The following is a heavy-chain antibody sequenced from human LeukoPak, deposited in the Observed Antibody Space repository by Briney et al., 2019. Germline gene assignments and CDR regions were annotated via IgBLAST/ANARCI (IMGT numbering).Heavy chain of an antibody. CDR1: GFTFNTYA. Sequence: GGSLRLSSAASGFTFNTYAMSWVRQAPGKGLEGVSAISDSGGSTSYADSVRGRFTISRDNSRNTLYLQMNSLRADDTAVYYCAKVRGRVVAPDFGYYFDYWGQGTLVTVSS. CDR3: AKVRGRVVAPDFGYYFDY. D-gene: IGHD2-15*01. J-gene: IGHJ4*02. V-gene: IGHV3-23*01. CDR2: ISDSGGST.